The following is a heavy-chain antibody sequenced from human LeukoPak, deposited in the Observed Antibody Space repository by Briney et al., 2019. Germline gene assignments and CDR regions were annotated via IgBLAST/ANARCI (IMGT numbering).Heavy chain of an antibody. Sequence: ASVKVSCKASGYTFTNYGVTWVRQAPGQGLEWMGWISAYNGNTNYAQQLRGRVTMITDTSTSTAYMDLRSLRSDDTAVYYCARGVYQEGGIHYYYYMDVWGRGTTVIVSS. CDR1: GYTFTNYG. V-gene: IGHV1-18*01. D-gene: IGHD2-8*01. CDR2: ISAYNGNT. CDR3: ARGVYQEGGIHYYYYMDV. J-gene: IGHJ6*03.